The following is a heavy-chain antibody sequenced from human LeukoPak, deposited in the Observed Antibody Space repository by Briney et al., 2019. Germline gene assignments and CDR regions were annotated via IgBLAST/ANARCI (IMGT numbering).Heavy chain of an antibody. CDR1: AFSSNTYS. V-gene: IGHV3-7*04. CDR2: MKEDGSAT. CDR3: ARGVASHFES. Sequence: GGSLRLSCAADPAFSSNTYSWIRQTPGKGLEWVAKMKEDGSATYYVDSLKGRFTIARDNAKWSMDLQMGSLKVEDTAVYDCARGVASHFESWGQGTLVTVST. D-gene: IGHD2-15*01. J-gene: IGHJ4*02.